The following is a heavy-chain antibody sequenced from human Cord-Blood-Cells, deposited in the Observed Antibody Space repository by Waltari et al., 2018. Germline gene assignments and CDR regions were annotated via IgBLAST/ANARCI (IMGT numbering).Heavy chain of an antibody. V-gene: IGHV4-34*01. CDR2: INHSGST. D-gene: IGHD1-26*01. Sequence: QVQLQQWGAGLLKPSETLSLTCAVYGGSFSGYYWSWIRQPPGKGLEWIGEINHSGSTNYNPSLKSGVTISVDTSKNQFSLKLSSVTAADTAVYYCARVYSGSFLFDYWGQGTLVTVSS. J-gene: IGHJ4*02. CDR3: ARVYSGSFLFDY. CDR1: GGSFSGYY.